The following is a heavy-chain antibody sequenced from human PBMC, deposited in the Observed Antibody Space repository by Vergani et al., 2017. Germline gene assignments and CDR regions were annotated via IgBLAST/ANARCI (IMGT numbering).Heavy chain of an antibody. CDR2: IYHSGST. V-gene: IGHV4-38-2*01. Sequence: QVQLQESGPGLVKPSETLSLTCAVSGYSISSVYYWGWIRQPPGKGLEWIGSIYHSGSTYYNPSIKSRVTISVDTSKNQFSLKLSSGPAADTAVYYCARHAVYSSSWIWDYWGQGTLVTVSS. CDR3: ARHAVYSSSWIWDY. J-gene: IGHJ4*02. D-gene: IGHD6-13*01. CDR1: GYSISSVYY.